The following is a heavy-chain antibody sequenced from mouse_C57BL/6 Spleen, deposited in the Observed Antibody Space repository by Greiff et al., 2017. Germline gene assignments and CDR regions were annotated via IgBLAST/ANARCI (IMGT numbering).Heavy chain of an antibody. Sequence: VQLQQSGAELVKPGASVKMSCAASGYTFTSYWITWVKQRPGQGLAWIGDICPGSGSTNSKDKFKSKATMTVDTSSSTAYMQLSSLTSEDSAVYYCARSHYGSSGGAMDYWGQGTSVTVSS. D-gene: IGHD1-1*01. CDR1: GYTFTSYW. CDR3: ARSHYGSSGGAMDY. V-gene: IGHV1-55*01. CDR2: ICPGSGST. J-gene: IGHJ4*01.